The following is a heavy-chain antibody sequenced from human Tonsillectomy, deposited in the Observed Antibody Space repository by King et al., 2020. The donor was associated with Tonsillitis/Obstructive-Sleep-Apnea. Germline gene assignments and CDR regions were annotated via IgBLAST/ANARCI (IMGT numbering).Heavy chain of an antibody. CDR2: IWYDGSNK. J-gene: IGHJ5*02. D-gene: IGHD2-8*02. V-gene: IGHV3-33*01. Sequence: VQLVESGGGVVQPGRSLRLSCAASGFTFSSYGMHWVRQAPGKGLEWVAVIWYDGSNKYYADSVKGRFTISRDNSKNTLYLQMNSLRAEDTAVYYCARESLSIERVVYATYNWFDPWGQGTLVTVSS. CDR1: GFTFSSYG. CDR3: ARESLSIERVVYATYNWFDP.